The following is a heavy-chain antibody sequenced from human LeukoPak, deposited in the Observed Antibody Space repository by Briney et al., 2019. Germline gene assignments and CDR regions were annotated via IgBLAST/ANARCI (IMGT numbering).Heavy chain of an antibody. V-gene: IGHV4-59*01. J-gene: IGHJ3*02. Sequence: SETLSLTCTVSGGSISSYYWSWIRQPPVKGLEWIGYIYYSGSTNYNPSLKSRVTISVDTSKNQFSLKLSSVTAADTAVYYCAREPLVDYDYVWGSYRPGGAFDIWGQGTMVTVSS. D-gene: IGHD3-16*02. CDR3: AREPLVDYDYVWGSYRPGGAFDI. CDR2: IYYSGST. CDR1: GGSISSYY.